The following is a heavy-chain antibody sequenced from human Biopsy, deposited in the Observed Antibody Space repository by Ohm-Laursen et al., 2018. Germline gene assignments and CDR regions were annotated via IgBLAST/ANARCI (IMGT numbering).Heavy chain of an antibody. CDR3: ASAGYNPDWNFDL. Sequence: SQTLSLTCAVYGGSLSGYYWNWIRQSPGKGLEWIGEINHRGFTSNNPSLKSRVTMSVNTSKKQFSLRLSSVTAADTAVYYCASAGYNPDWNFDLWGRGTRVTVSS. J-gene: IGHJ2*01. D-gene: IGHD5-24*01. CDR2: INHRGFT. V-gene: IGHV4-34*01. CDR1: GGSLSGYY.